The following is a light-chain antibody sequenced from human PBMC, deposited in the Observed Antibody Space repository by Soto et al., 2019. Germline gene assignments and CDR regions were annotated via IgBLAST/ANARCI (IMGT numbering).Light chain of an antibody. Sequence: QSALTQPASVSGSPGQSITISCTGTSSDVGGYNYVSWYQQHPDKARKLMIYDVSNRPSGVSNGFSGSKSGNTASLTISGLQAEDEADYYCSSYTSSGTLVFGTGTKLTVL. CDR3: SSYTSSGTLV. V-gene: IGLV2-14*03. CDR1: SSDVGGYNY. J-gene: IGLJ1*01. CDR2: DVS.